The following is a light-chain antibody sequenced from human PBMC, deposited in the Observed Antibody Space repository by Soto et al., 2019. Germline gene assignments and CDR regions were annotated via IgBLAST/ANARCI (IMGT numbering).Light chain of an antibody. CDR1: QNIRKD. Sequence: DVQMTQSPSSLSAFVGDRVTITCRASQNIRKDLYWYQQKPGKAPTLLIYAASNLQGGVPSRFSGSGYGTEFTLNISSLQPEDFATYYCQQSYSSPPYTFGQGTRLEIK. V-gene: IGKV1-39*01. J-gene: IGKJ2*01. CDR3: QQSYSSPPYT. CDR2: AAS.